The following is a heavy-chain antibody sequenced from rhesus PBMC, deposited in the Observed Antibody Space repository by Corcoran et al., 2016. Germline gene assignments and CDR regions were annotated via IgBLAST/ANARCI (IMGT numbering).Heavy chain of an antibody. J-gene: IGHJ6*01. V-gene: IGHV4-173*01. CDR1: GGSISSNY. D-gene: IGHD5-12*01. CDR2: ISGSGGST. CDR3: ARGGYSYSYRYGLDS. Sequence: QLQLQESGPGLVKPSETLSLTCAVSGGSISSNYWSWIRQPPGKGLEGIGRISGSGGSTDYNPSLKCRVTILADTSKNQFSLKLSCGTAADTAVDYCARGGYSYSYRYGLDSWGRGVVVTVSS.